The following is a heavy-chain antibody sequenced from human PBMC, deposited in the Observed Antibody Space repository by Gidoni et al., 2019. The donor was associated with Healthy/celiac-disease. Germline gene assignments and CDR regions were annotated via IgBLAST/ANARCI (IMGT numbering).Heavy chain of an antibody. D-gene: IGHD4-17*01. V-gene: IGHV4-31*03. CDR1: GGSISSGGYY. CDR2: IYYSGST. Sequence: QVQLQESGPGLVKPSQTLSLTGTVSGGSISSGGYYWSWIRQQPGKGLEWIGYIYYSGSTYYHPSLKSRVTISVDTSKNQFSLKLSSVTAADTAVYYCARGSHDYGFDYWGQGTLVTVSS. CDR3: ARGSHDYGFDY. J-gene: IGHJ4*02.